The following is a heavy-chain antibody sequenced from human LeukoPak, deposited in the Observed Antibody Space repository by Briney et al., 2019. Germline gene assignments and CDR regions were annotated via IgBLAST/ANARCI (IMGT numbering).Heavy chain of an antibody. Sequence: ASVKVSCKVSGNSLIYLSMHWVRQAPGQGLEWMGWISAYNGNTNYAQKLQGRVTMTTDTSTSTAYMELRSLRSDDTAVYYCAREGDYYDSSGYYLLWGQGTLVTVSS. CDR2: ISAYNGNT. D-gene: IGHD3-22*01. V-gene: IGHV1-18*01. CDR3: AREGDYYDSSGYYLL. CDR1: GNSLIYLS. J-gene: IGHJ4*02.